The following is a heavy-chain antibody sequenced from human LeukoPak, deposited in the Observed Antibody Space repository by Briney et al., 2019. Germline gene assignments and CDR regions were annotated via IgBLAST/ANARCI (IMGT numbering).Heavy chain of an antibody. V-gene: IGHV3-23*01. CDR2: ISGSGGST. D-gene: IGHD6-6*01. Sequence: GGSLRLSCAASGFSFSSYVMTWVRQAPGKGLEWVSGISGSGGSTDYTDSVKGRFTISRDNSKSMLYLRMGSLRVEDTAIYYCATSSSVRDFDYWGQGTPVTVSS. CDR1: GFSFSSYV. CDR3: ATSSSVRDFDY. J-gene: IGHJ4*02.